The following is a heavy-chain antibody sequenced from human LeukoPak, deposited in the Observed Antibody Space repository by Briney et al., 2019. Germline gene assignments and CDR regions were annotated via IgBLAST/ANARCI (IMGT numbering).Heavy chain of an antibody. Sequence: SETLSLTCTVSGGSISGYYWSWIRQSPGKGLLWIGYIYYSGSTNYNPSLKSRVTISIDMSRNQFSLKLSSVTAADTALYYCARHLTYYYDSSGYPRDAFDIWGQGTTVTVSS. CDR1: GGSISGYY. J-gene: IGHJ3*02. V-gene: IGHV4-59*08. CDR2: IYYSGST. D-gene: IGHD3-22*01. CDR3: ARHLTYYYDSSGYPRDAFDI.